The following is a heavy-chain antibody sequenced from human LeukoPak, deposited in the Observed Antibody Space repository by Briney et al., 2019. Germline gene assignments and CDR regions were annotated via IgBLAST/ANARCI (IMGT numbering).Heavy chain of an antibody. V-gene: IGHV3-23*01. Sequence: GGSLRLSCAASGFTFSTYAMTWVRQGPGKGLEWVSTTSDNGANTYYTDSVRGQFTISRDNSKNTLYLQLNSLRAEDTAVYYCAKDRGYGSGREFDYWGQGTLVTVSS. CDR1: GFTFSTYA. CDR3: AKDRGYGSGREFDY. CDR2: TSDNGANT. J-gene: IGHJ4*02. D-gene: IGHD3-10*01.